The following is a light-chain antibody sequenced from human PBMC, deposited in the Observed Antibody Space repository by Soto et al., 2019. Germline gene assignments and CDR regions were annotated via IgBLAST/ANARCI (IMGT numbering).Light chain of an antibody. CDR1: QNIYNS. CDR2: GAS. CDR3: QESRSALWGT. Sequence: DIQMTQSPSSLSASVGDRVTITCRTSQNIYNSLNWYQQKAGRAPAVLIYGASNLQGGVPLRFSGSGSGTDFTLTISGLQPEDSATYYCQESRSALWGTCGQGTKVDNK. J-gene: IGKJ1*01. V-gene: IGKV1-39*01.